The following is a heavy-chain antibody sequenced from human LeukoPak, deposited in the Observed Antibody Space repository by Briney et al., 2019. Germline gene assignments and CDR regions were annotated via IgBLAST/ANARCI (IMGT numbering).Heavy chain of an antibody. V-gene: IGHV4-31*03. CDR3: ARSNWNYAIDY. J-gene: IGHJ4*02. Sequence: PSQTLSLTCTVSGGSISSGGYYWSWIRQHPGKGLEWIGYIYYSGSTYYNPSLKSRVTISVDTSKNQFSLKLSSVTAADTAVYYRARSNWNYAIDYWGQGTLVTVSS. CDR2: IYYSGST. D-gene: IGHD1-7*01. CDR1: GGSISSGGYY.